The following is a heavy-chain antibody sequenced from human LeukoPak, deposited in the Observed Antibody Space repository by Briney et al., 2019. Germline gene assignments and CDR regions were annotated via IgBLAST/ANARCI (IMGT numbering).Heavy chain of an antibody. J-gene: IGHJ4*02. CDR2: ISSGSSTI. V-gene: IGHV3-48*02. CDR1: GFSFTTSS. CDR3: AGSGGDY. Sequence: PGGCLRLSCVASGFSFTTSSMNWVRPAPGKGLEWVSYISSGSSTIYYADSVKGRFTISRDNAENSLYLQMNSLRDDDTAVYYCAGSGGDYWGQGTLVTVSS.